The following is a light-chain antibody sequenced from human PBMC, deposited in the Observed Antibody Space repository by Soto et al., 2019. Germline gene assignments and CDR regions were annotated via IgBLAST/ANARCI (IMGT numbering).Light chain of an antibody. CDR2: KAS. CDR3: QQYNSYSLP. V-gene: IGKV1-5*03. J-gene: IGKJ1*01. CDR1: QSISSW. Sequence: DIQMTQSPSTLSASVGDRVTITCRASQSISSWLAWYQQKPGKAPKLLIYKASSLESGVPSRFSGSGSGTEFTFTISSLQPDDFATYYCQQYNSYSLPFGQGTKVEIK.